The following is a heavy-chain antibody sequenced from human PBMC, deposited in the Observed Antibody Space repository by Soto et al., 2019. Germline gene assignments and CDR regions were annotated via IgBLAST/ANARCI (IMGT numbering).Heavy chain of an antibody. D-gene: IGHD6-13*01. CDR2: ISSSSSTI. Sequence: EVQLVESGGGLVQPGGSLRLSCAASGFTFSSYSMNWVRQAPGKGLEWVSYISSSSSTIYYADSVKGRFTISRDNAKNSLYLQMNSLRAEDTAVYYCARAVAAAGTYSFDYGGQGTLVTVSS. CDR1: GFTFSSYS. V-gene: IGHV3-48*01. J-gene: IGHJ4*02. CDR3: ARAVAAAGTYSFDY.